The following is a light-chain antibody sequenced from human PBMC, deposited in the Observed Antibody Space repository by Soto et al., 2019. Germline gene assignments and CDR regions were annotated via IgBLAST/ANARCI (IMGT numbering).Light chain of an antibody. CDR3: SSFGGARGVNV. V-gene: IGLV2-8*01. CDR2: EVT. CDR1: SSDVGAYNF. Sequence: QSALTQPPSASGSPGQSVTISCTGTSSDVGAYNFVSWYQHHPDKAPKLIIYEVTKRPSGVPDRFSGSKSGNTASLTVSGLQADDEADYYCSSFGGARGVNVFGGGTKLTVL. J-gene: IGLJ2*01.